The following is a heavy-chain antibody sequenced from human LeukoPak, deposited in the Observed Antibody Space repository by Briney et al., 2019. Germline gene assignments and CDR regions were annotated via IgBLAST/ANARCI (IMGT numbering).Heavy chain of an antibody. Sequence: SETLSLTCTVSGGSISSYYWSWIRQPAGKGLEWIGRIYTSGSTNYNPSLKSRVTMSVDTSKNQFSLKLSSVTAADTAVYYCACTSIVATSGFLGYWGQGTLVTVSS. V-gene: IGHV4-4*07. D-gene: IGHD5-12*01. CDR1: GGSISSYY. CDR2: IYTSGST. CDR3: ACTSIVATSGFLGY. J-gene: IGHJ4*02.